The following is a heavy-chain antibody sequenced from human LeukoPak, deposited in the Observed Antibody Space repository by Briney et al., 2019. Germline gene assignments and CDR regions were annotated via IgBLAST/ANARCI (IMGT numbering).Heavy chain of an antibody. V-gene: IGHV4-61*01. CDR2: IYYTEST. J-gene: IGHJ3*01. Sequence: PPETLCLTSTVSGDSVSSVYSYWSWIRQPPGKGLEWIGNIYYTESTNYNPSLKSRVTISVDTSKNQFSLKLNSVTAADMAVYYCARNYYDSGGYYLFHAFDLWGQGTMVTVSS. D-gene: IGHD3-22*01. CDR3: ARNYYDSGGYYLFHAFDL. CDR1: GDSVSSVYSY.